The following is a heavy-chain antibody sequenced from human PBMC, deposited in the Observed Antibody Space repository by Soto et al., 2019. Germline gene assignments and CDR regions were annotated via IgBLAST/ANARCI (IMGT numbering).Heavy chain of an antibody. J-gene: IGHJ4*02. CDR3: ASRDPGTSVDY. CDR2: IYRTGST. CDR1: GGAFTRNNW. D-gene: IGHD1-7*01. V-gene: IGHV4-4*02. Sequence: SETLSLTCAVSGGAFTRNNWWTWVRQPPGQGMEWIGEIYRTGSTNYNPSLKSRVTISLDKSENQFSLKVTSLTAADTAVYYCASRDPGTSVDYWGQGTLVTVSS.